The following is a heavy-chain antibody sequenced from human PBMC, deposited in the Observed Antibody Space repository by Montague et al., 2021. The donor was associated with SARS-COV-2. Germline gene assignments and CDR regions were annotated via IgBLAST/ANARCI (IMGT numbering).Heavy chain of an antibody. V-gene: IGHV3-23*01. CDR2: ISSSGFAT. CDR3: AKSLQVGATTPFDY. D-gene: IGHD1-26*01. J-gene: IGHJ4*02. CDR1: GFTFDDYG. Sequence: SLRLSCAASGFTFDDYGMSWVRQAPGKGLEWVPPISSSGFATYYADSVKGRFTFSRDNSKNTVTLQMNSLRAEDTAIYYCAKSLQVGATTPFDYWGQGILVTVSS.